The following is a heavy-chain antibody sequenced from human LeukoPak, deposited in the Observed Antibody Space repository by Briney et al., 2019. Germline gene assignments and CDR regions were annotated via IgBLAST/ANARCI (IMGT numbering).Heavy chain of an antibody. V-gene: IGHV1-46*01. CDR1: GYAFTSYH. CDR3: ARDSGSYTLGGY. J-gene: IGHJ4*02. CDR2: INPSGGRT. D-gene: IGHD1-26*01. Sequence: ASVKVSCKAFGYAFTSYHMHWVRQAPGQGREWMGIINPSGGRTSNAQKFQGRVNMTRDTSTSPVYMELSSLRSDDTAVYYCARDSGSYTLGGYWGPGTLVTVSS.